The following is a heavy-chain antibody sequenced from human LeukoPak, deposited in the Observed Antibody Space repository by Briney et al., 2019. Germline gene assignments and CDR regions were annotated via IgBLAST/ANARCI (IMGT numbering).Heavy chain of an antibody. V-gene: IGHV3-7*01. CDR1: GFTFSSYW. D-gene: IGHD1-26*01. CDR2: MKEDGSKQ. Sequence: GGSLRLSCAGSGFTFSSYWMSWVRQAPGRGLEWVANMKEDGSKQYYAASVEGRFTISRDNAKNSLYLQMNSLRAEDTAVYYCARDQSGSYSLDYWGQGTLVTVSS. J-gene: IGHJ4*02. CDR3: ARDQSGSYSLDY.